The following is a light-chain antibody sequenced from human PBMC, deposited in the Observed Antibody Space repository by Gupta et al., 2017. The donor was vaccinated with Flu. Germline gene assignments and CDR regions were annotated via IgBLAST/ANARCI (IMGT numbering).Light chain of an antibody. CDR3: VLYMGGDSWV. Sequence: QTVVTQEPSFSVSPGGTVTLTSGLNSGSVSSSYYPSWYQQTPGQAPRTLIYSTNSRSSGVPDRFSGSILGNKAALTITGAQADDESDYYCVLYMGGDSWVFGGGTKLTVL. J-gene: IGLJ3*02. V-gene: IGLV8-61*01. CDR2: STN. CDR1: SGSVSSSYY.